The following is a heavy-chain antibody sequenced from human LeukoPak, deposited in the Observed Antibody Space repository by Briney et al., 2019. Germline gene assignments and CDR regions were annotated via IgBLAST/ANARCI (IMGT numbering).Heavy chain of an antibody. D-gene: IGHD1-14*01. J-gene: IGHJ4*02. CDR2: ISSSSSYI. CDR3: ARGESTEPYDY. V-gene: IGHV3-21*01. CDR1: GFTFSSYS. Sequence: GGSLRLSCAAYGFTFSSYSMNWVRQAPGKGLEWVSSISSSSSYIYYADSVKGRFTISRDNAKNSLYLQMNSLRAEDTAVYYCARGESTEPYDYWGQGTLVTVSS.